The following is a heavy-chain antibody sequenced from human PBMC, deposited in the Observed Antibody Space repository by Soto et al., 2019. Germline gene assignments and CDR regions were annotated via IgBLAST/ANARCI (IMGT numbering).Heavy chain of an antibody. CDR2: IYYSGST. J-gene: IGHJ4*02. D-gene: IGHD2-2*01. CDR3: ARTVVVPAATDY. V-gene: IGHV4-59*01. CDR1: GGSISSYY. Sequence: SETLSLTCTVSGGSISSYYWSWIRQPPGKGLEWIGYIYYSGSTNYNPSLKSRVTISVDTSKNQFSLKLSSVTAADTAVYYCARTVVVPAATDYWGQGTLVTVYS.